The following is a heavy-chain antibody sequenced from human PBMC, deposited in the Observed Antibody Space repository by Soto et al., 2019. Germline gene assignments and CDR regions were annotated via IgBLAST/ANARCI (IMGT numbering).Heavy chain of an antibody. CDR2: ISSSSSYI. V-gene: IGHV3-21*01. Sequence: GGSLRLSCAASGFTFSSYSMNWVRQAPGKGLEWVSSISSSSSYIYYADSVKGRFTISRDNAKNSLYLQMNSLRAEDTAVYYCVRDRYSSLYYFSMHVGGQGTTVTVSS. CDR3: VRDRYSSLYYFSMHV. CDR1: GFTFSSYS. J-gene: IGHJ6*02. D-gene: IGHD6-13*01.